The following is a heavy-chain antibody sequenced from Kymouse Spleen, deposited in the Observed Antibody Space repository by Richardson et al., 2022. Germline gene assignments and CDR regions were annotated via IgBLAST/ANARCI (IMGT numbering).Heavy chain of an antibody. CDR2: IWYDGSNK. CDR1: GFTFSSYG. Sequence: QVQLVESGGGVVQPGRSLRLSCAASGFTFSSYGMHWVRQAPGKGLEWVAVIWYDGSNKYYADSVKGRFTISRDNSKNTLYLQMNSLRAEDTAVYYCARDQIAVAAHYYYGMDVWGQGTTVTVSS. D-gene: IGHD6-19*01. J-gene: IGHJ6*02. CDR3: ARDQIAVAAHYYYGMDV. V-gene: IGHV3-33*01.